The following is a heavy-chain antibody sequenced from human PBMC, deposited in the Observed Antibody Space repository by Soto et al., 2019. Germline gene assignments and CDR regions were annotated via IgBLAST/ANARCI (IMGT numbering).Heavy chain of an antibody. CDR2: IKQDGSEI. Sequence: DVRLVESGGGLVKPGGSLKLPCEDSGLPKYGLPWVRQAPGKGLEWVANIKQDGSEIEYVDAVKGRFTISRDNAKKSLYLQMNSLTVEDTAVYYCARGGGWLIEDWGQGIKVTVSS. CDR1: GLPKYG. J-gene: IGHJ4*02. D-gene: IGHD3-16*01. CDR3: ARGGGWLIED. V-gene: IGHV3-7*01.